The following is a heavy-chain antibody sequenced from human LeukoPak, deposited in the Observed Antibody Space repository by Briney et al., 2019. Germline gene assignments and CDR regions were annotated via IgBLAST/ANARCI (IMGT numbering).Heavy chain of an antibody. CDR2: ISSSGSST. J-gene: IGHJ4*02. CDR1: GFTFSDYY. D-gene: IGHD6-13*01. CDR3: AKEGYASSWYRFDY. Sequence: GGSLRLSCAASGFTFSDYYMSWIRQAPGKGLEWVSYISSSGSSTYYADSVKGRFNISRDNSKNMVYLQMNRLRADDTAVYHCAKEGYASSWYRFDYWGQGTLVTVSS. V-gene: IGHV3-11*01.